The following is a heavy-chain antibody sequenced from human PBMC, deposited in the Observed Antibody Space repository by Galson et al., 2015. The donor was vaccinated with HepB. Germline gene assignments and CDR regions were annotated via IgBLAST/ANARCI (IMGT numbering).Heavy chain of an antibody. CDR3: ARLPPHTYYYDSSGYYPWYFDY. J-gene: IGHJ4*02. V-gene: IGHV4-38-2*02. D-gene: IGHD3-22*01. CDR1: GYSISSGYY. Sequence: SETLSLTCTVSGYSISSGYYWGWIRQPPGKGLAWIGSIYHSGSTYYNPSLKSRVTISVDTSKNQFSLKLSSVTAADTAVYYCARLPPHTYYYDSSGYYPWYFDYWGQGTLVTVSS. CDR2: IYHSGST.